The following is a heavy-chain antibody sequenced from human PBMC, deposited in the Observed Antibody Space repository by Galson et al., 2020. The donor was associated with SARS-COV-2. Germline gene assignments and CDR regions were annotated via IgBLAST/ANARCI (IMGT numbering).Heavy chain of an antibody. CDR1: GFTFNNYR. V-gene: IGHV3-7*01. J-gene: IGHJ4*02. CDR2: INQDGSDK. CDR3: AKDKDFWSGYYTSEDY. Sequence: GGSLRLSCAASGFTFNNYRMNWVRQAPGKGLEWVARINQDGSDKYYVESVKGRFTISRDNAENSLYLQMNSLRAEDTAVYYCAKDKDFWSGYYTSEDYWGQGTLVTVSS. D-gene: IGHD3-3*01.